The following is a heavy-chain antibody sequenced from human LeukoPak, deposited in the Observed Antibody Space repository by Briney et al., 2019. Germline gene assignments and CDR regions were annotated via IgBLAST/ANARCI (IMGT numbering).Heavy chain of an antibody. Sequence: SETLSLTCTVSGGSISSYYWSWIRQPPGKGLEWIGYIYYSGSTNYNPFLKSRVTISVDTSKNQFSLKLSSVTAADTAVYYCARYDFWSDYLDYWGQGTLVTVSS. CDR2: IYYSGST. CDR3: ARYDFWSDYLDY. J-gene: IGHJ4*02. V-gene: IGHV4-59*01. CDR1: GGSISSYY. D-gene: IGHD3-3*01.